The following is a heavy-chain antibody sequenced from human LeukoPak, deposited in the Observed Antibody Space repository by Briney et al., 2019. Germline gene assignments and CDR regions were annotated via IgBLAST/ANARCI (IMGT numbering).Heavy chain of an antibody. CDR2: MNPNSGNT. Sequence: ASVKVSCKASGYTFTSYDINWVRQATGQGLEWMGWMNPNSGNTGYAQKFQGRVTITRNTPISTAYMELSRLRSDDTAVYYCARRIVGATTHFDYWGQGTLVTVSS. CDR3: ARRIVGATTHFDY. V-gene: IGHV1-8*03. D-gene: IGHD1-26*01. CDR1: GYTFTSYD. J-gene: IGHJ4*02.